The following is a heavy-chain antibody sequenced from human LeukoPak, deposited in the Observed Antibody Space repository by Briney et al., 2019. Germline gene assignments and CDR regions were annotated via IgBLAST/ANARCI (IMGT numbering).Heavy chain of an antibody. CDR2: IRYDGSHK. V-gene: IGHV3-30*02. CDR1: GFTFSRYG. D-gene: IGHD3-10*01. CDR3: AKDSYYYGSGSPFYYYYYMDV. Sequence: GSLRLSCAASGFTFSRYGMHWVRQAPGKGLEWVAFIRYDGSHKYYADSVKGRITMSRDNSMNTLYLQMSSLRAEDTAVYFCAKDSYYYGSGSPFYYYYYMDVWGKGTTVTISS. J-gene: IGHJ6*03.